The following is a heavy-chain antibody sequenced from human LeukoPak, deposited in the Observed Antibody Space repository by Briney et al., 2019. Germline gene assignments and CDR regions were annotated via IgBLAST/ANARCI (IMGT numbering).Heavy chain of an antibody. D-gene: IGHD1-14*01. V-gene: IGHV1-24*01. CDR2: FDPEDGET. CDR3: ATDNLKGFDY. J-gene: IGHJ4*02. Sequence: ASVNVSFKVSGYTLTELSMHWVRQAPGKGLEWMGGFDPEDGETIYAQKFQGRVTMTEDTSTDTAYMELSSLRSEDTAVYYCATDNLKGFDYWGQGTLVTVSS. CDR1: GYTLTELS.